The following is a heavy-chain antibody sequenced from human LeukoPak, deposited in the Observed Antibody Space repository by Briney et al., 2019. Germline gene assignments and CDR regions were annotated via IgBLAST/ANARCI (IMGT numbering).Heavy chain of an antibody. D-gene: IGHD4-11*01. CDR3: ARAQKYSYDAFDI. V-gene: IGHV3-48*04. CDR2: ISSGSGTI. J-gene: IGHJ3*02. Sequence: GGSLRLSCAASGFTFSSYSMNWVRQAPRKGLEYVSYISSGSGTIYYADSVKGRFTISRDNAKNSLYLQMNSLSAEDTAVYYCARAQKYSYDAFDIWGQGTMVIVSS. CDR1: GFTFSSYS.